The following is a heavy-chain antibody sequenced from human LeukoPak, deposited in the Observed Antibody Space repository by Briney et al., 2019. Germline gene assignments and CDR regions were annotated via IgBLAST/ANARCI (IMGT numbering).Heavy chain of an antibody. CDR1: GGSISSYY. D-gene: IGHD3-22*01. Sequence: KPSETLSLTCTVSGGSISSYYWSWIRQPAGKGLEWIGRIYTSGSTNYNPSLKSRVTISVDKSKNQFSLKLSSVTAADTAVYYCARDYYDSSGYYYEWGQGTLVTVSS. CDR2: IYTSGST. V-gene: IGHV4-4*07. J-gene: IGHJ4*02. CDR3: ARDYYDSSGYYYE.